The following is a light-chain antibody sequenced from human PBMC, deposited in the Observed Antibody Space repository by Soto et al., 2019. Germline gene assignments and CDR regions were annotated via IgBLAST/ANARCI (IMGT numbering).Light chain of an antibody. Sequence: ENVLTQSPCTLSLSPGERATLSWGASQSVRSNYLAWYQQKPGQAPRLLIFGASSRATGIPDRFSGSGYGTDFTLTISRLEAEDFAVYYCQQYASSPRTFGQGTKVDIK. CDR1: QSVRSNY. J-gene: IGKJ1*01. V-gene: IGKV3-20*01. CDR3: QQYASSPRT. CDR2: GAS.